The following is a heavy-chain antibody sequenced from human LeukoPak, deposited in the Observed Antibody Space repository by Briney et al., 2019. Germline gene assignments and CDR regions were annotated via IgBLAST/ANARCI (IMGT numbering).Heavy chain of an antibody. CDR2: ISAYNGNT. D-gene: IGHD3-22*01. V-gene: IGHV1-18*01. J-gene: IGHJ4*02. CDR3: ARGDPSYYYDSSGYYLDPPDY. CDR1: GYTFTSYG. Sequence: ASVNVSFKASGYTFTSYGISWVRQAPGQGLEWMGWISAYNGNTNYAQKLQGRVTMTTDTSTSTAYMELRSLRSDDTAVYYCARGDPSYYYDSSGYYLDPPDYWGQGTLVTVSS.